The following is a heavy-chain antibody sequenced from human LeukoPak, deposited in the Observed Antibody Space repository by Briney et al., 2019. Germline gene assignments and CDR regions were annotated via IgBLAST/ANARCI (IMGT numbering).Heavy chain of an antibody. V-gene: IGHV5-51*01. D-gene: IGHD2-21*02. CDR2: IYPGDSDA. CDR1: GYRFTTYW. CDR3: ARQGRIVVVTTTHDAFDI. J-gene: IGHJ3*02. Sequence: GESLKISFTGFGYRFTTYWIGWVRPMPGKGLEWMGIIYPGDSDARYSPSLQGQVTISVDKSISTAYLQWSSLKASDTAMYYCARQGRIVVVTTTHDAFDIWGQGTMVTVSS.